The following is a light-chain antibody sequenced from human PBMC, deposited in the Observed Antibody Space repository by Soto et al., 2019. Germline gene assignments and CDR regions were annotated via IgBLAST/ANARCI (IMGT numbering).Light chain of an antibody. CDR2: EVS. Sequence: QSALTQPASVSGSPGQSITISCTGTSSDVGGHNYVCWYQQNPGKAPKLMIYEVSNRPSGVSHRFSGSKSGNTASLTISGLQAEDEADYYCSSFSSDSTPLVFGGGTKLTVL. CDR3: SSFSSDSTPLV. J-gene: IGLJ2*01. CDR1: SSDVGGHNY. V-gene: IGLV2-14*01.